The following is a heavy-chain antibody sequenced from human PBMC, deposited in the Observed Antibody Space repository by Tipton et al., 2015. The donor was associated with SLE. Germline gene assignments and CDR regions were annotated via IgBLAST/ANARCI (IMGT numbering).Heavy chain of an antibody. D-gene: IGHD2-21*01. CDR3: AREGHLVVVIAIRGAFDI. Sequence: SLRLSCAASGFTFSSYAMHWVRQAPGKGLEWVAVISYDGSNKYYADSVKGRFTISRDNSKNTLYLQMNSLRAEDTAVYYCAREGHLVVVIAIRGAFDIWGQGTMVTVSS. CDR2: ISYDGSNK. J-gene: IGHJ3*02. V-gene: IGHV3-30*04. CDR1: GFTFSSYA.